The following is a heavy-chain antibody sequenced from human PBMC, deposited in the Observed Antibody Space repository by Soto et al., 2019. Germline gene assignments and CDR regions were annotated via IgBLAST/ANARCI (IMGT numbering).Heavy chain of an antibody. CDR3: TTDWPDIVGATTAFDI. D-gene: IGHD1-26*01. CDR1: GFTFSNAW. CDR2: IKSKTDGGTT. V-gene: IGHV3-15*07. J-gene: IGHJ3*02. Sequence: PGGSLRLSCAASGFTFSNAWMNWVRQAPGKGLEWVGRIKSKTDGGTTDYAAPVKGRFTISRDDSKNTLYLQMNSLKTEDTAVYYCTTDWPDIVGATTAFDIWGQGTMVTVSS.